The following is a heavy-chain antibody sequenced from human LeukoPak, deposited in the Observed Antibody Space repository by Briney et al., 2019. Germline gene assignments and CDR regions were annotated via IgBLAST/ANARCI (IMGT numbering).Heavy chain of an antibody. J-gene: IGHJ5*02. Sequence: GGSLRLSCAASGFIFSSYSMNWVRQAPGKGLEWVSSISSSSSYIYYADSVKGRFTISRDNAKNSLYLQMNSLRAEDTAVYYCARDLGYCSSTSCYEGANWFDPWGQGTLVTVSS. CDR2: ISSSSSYI. CDR3: ARDLGYCSSTSCYEGANWFDP. CDR1: GFIFSSYS. V-gene: IGHV3-21*01. D-gene: IGHD2-2*01.